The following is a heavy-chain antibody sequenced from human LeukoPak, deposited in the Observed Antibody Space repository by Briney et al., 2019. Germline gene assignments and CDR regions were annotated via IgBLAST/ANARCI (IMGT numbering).Heavy chain of an antibody. J-gene: IGHJ4*02. CDR1: GFTFSSYE. CDR2: ILNSGTTT. V-gene: IGHV3-48*03. CDR3: ARDPPDY. Sequence: PGGSLRLSCAASGFTFSSYEMNWVRQAPGKGLEWVSYILNSGTTTYYADSVKGRFTISRDNAKKSLYLQMNSLRAEDTGFYYCARDPPDYWGQGILVTVSS.